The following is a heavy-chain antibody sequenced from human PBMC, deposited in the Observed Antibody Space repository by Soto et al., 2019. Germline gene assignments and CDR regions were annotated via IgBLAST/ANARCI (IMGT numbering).Heavy chain of an antibody. Sequence: ASVKVSCKASGCTFIDYYMHWVRQAPGQGLEWMGRISPKSGGTNYAQKFQGRVTMTWDTSLNTAYMELSSLISEDTAVYYCARPPGYISDWYYFDLWGQGTLVTVSS. CDR2: ISPKSGGT. D-gene: IGHD3-9*01. CDR3: ARPPGYISDWYYFDL. V-gene: IGHV1-2*02. J-gene: IGHJ4*02. CDR1: GCTFIDYY.